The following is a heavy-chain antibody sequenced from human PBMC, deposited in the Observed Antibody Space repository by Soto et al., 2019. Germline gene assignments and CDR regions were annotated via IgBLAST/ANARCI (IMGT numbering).Heavy chain of an antibody. Sequence: SETLSLTCTVSGGSVSSGTYYWSWIRQPPGKGLECIGYIYYSGSTNYNPSLKSRVTISVDTSKNQFSLKMNSVTAADTAVYYCARGGGGTAAFDYWRQGTLVTVSS. D-gene: IGHD1-1*01. CDR3: ARGGGGTAAFDY. V-gene: IGHV4-61*01. J-gene: IGHJ4*02. CDR2: IYYSGST. CDR1: GGSVSSGTYY.